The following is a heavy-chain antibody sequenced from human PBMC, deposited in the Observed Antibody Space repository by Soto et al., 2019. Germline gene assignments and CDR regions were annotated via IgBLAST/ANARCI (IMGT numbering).Heavy chain of an antibody. D-gene: IGHD3-22*01. V-gene: IGHV3-48*03. Sequence: GGSLRLSCAASGFTFSSYEMNWVRQAPGKGLEWVSYISSSGSTIYYADSVKGRFTISRDNAKNSLYLQMNSLRAEDTAVYYCARYYYDSSGYYNDGWFDPWGQGTLVTVSS. J-gene: IGHJ5*02. CDR1: GFTFSSYE. CDR2: ISSSGSTI. CDR3: ARYYYDSSGYYNDGWFDP.